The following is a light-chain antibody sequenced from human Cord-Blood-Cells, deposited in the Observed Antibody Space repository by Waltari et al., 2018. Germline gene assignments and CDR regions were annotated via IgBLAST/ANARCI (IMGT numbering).Light chain of an antibody. CDR3: QQYNSYSR. V-gene: IGKV1-5*03. CDR2: KAS. Sequence: DIQMTQSPSTLSASVGDRVTIPCRASQSISSWLAWYQQKPGKAPKLLIYKASSLESGVPSRFSGSGSGTEFTLTISSLQPDDFATYYCQQYNSYSRFGQGTKLEIK. J-gene: IGKJ2*03. CDR1: QSISSW.